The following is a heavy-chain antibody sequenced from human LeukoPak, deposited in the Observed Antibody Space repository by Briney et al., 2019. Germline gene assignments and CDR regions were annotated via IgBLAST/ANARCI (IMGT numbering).Heavy chain of an antibody. CDR3: TTDTYYDILTGWRVDY. V-gene: IGHV3-15*01. J-gene: IGHJ4*02. CDR2: IKSKTDGGTA. CDR1: RFTFTNAW. Sequence: GGSLRLSCAASRFTFTNAWMSWVRQAPGKGLEWVGRIKSKTDGGTADYATPAKGRFTISRDDSKNTLYLQMNSLKTEDTAVYYCTTDTYYDILTGWRVDYWGQGTLVTVSS. D-gene: IGHD3-9*01.